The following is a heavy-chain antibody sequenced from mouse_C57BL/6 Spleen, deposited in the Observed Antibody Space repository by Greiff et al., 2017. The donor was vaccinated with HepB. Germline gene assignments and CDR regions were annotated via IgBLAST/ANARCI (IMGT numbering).Heavy chain of an antibody. Sequence: VKLLESGAELVRPGTSVKVSCKASGYAFTNYLIEWVKQRPGQGLEWIGVINPGSGGTNYNEKFKGKATLTADKSSSTAYMQLSSLTSEDSAVYFCARHDYDYAMDYWGQGTSVTVSS. CDR3: ARHDYDYAMDY. J-gene: IGHJ4*01. CDR1: GYAFTNYL. CDR2: INPGSGGT. V-gene: IGHV1-54*01. D-gene: IGHD2-4*01.